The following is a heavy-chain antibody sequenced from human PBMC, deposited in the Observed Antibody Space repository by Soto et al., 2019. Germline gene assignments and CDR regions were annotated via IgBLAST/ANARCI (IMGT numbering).Heavy chain of an antibody. V-gene: IGHV3-11*01. CDR3: AKMSSENYYGPVFS. J-gene: IGHJ4*02. CDR1: GFTFSDYY. CDR2: ISSSGNTI. Sequence: QVQLVESGGGFVKTSGSLTLACGGSGFTFSDYYMSWVRQAPGKGLEWVAYISSSGNTIYYADSVKGRFTISRDNAKNSVFLQMSNLRAEDTALYFCAKMSSENYYGPVFSWGQGTLVTVSS. D-gene: IGHD3-10*01.